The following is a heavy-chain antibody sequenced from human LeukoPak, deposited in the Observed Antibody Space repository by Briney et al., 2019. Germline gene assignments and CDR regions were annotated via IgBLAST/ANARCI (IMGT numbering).Heavy chain of an antibody. CDR1: GFTFSSYG. D-gene: IGHD3-22*01. J-gene: IGHJ4*02. CDR3: ARDSSGYYYARGYFDY. V-gene: IGHV3-33*01. CDR2: IWYDGSNK. Sequence: GGSLRLSCAASGFTFSSYGMHWVRQAPGKGLEWVAVIWYDGSNKYYADSVKGRFTISRDNSKNTLYLQMNSLRAEDTAVYYCARDSSGYYYARGYFDYWGQGTLVTVSS.